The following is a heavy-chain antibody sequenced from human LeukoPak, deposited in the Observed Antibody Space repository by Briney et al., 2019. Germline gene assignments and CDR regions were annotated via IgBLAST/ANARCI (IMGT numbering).Heavy chain of an antibody. V-gene: IGHV4-61*02. CDR3: ARDIVVVRTFDI. CDR1: GGSISSGSYY. J-gene: IGHJ3*02. D-gene: IGHD2-21*01. Sequence: PSQTLSLTCTVSGGSISSGSYYWSWIRQPAGKGLEWIGRIYTSGSTNYNPSLKSRVTISVDTSKNQFSLKLSSVTAADTAVYYCARDIVVVRTFDIWGQGTMVIVSS. CDR2: IYTSGST.